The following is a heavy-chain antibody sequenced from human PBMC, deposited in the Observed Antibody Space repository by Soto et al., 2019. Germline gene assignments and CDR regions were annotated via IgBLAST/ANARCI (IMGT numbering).Heavy chain of an antibody. CDR3: AKIEMGWFAH. CDR1: GFSCFSYD. CDR2: ISGSGGHT. V-gene: IGHV3-23*01. D-gene: IGHD2-8*01. Sequence: GESLRLCGTGCGFSCFSYDMSCIRQAPGKVLEWVSTISGSGGHTFYADSVKGRLVVSRDNDKKTVYLHMSSLTGEDTAVYFCAKIEMGWFAHWGQGT. J-gene: IGHJ5*02.